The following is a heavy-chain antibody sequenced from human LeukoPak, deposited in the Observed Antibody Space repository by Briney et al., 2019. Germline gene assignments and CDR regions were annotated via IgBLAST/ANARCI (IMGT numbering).Heavy chain of an antibody. CDR1: GGSFSGYY. Sequence: SETLSLTRAVYGGSFSGYYWSWIRQPPGKGLEWIGEINHSGSTNYNPSLKSRVTISVDTSKNQFSLKLSSVTAADTAVYYCARRIYYDILTGYYVPFDYWGQGTLVTVSS. J-gene: IGHJ4*02. CDR2: INHSGST. V-gene: IGHV4-34*01. D-gene: IGHD3-9*01. CDR3: ARRIYYDILTGYYVPFDY.